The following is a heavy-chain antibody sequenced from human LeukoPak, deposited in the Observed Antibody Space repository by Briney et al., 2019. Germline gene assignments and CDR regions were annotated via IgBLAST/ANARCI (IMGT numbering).Heavy chain of an antibody. V-gene: IGHV4-31*03. CDR2: IYYSGST. CDR1: GGSISSGGYY. J-gene: IGHJ4*02. Sequence: PSQTLSLTCTVSGGSISSGGYYWSWIRQHPGKGLEWIGYIYYSGSTYYNPSLKSRVTISVDTSKNQFSLKLSSVTAADTAVYYCARRPRIQLWSPPFDYWGQGTLVTVSS. D-gene: IGHD5-18*01. CDR3: ARRPRIQLWSPPFDY.